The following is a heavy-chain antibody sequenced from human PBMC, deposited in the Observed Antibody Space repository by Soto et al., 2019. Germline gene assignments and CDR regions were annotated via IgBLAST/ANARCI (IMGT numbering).Heavy chain of an antibody. CDR1: GFTFGTYA. Sequence: EVQLLESGGDLVQPGGSLRLSCAASGFTFGTYAMSWVRRAPGEGLDWVSAISGNGSDTYLGDSVKGRFSISRDNSKNMLYLQMSSLRGEDTAIYYCARRVGTTGVFDFWGQGTRVIVSS. D-gene: IGHD1-26*01. CDR3: ARRVGTTGVFDF. CDR2: ISGNGSDT. V-gene: IGHV3-23*02. J-gene: IGHJ4*02.